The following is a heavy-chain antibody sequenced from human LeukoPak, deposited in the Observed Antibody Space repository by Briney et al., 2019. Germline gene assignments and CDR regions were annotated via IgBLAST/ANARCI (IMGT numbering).Heavy chain of an antibody. V-gene: IGHV4-4*07. CDR1: GGSISTYY. J-gene: IGHJ3*02. D-gene: IGHD5-24*01. Sequence: SETLSLTCTVSGGSISTYYWSWLRQSAGKGLEWIGRIYTSGSTDYNPSLKSRVSMSVDTSKNQFSLRLSSVTAADTAVYYCARVDGFNQFDIWGQGTMVTVSS. CDR3: ARVDGFNQFDI. CDR2: IYTSGST.